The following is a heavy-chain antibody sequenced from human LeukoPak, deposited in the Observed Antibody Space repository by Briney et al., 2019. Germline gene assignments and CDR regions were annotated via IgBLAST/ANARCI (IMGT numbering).Heavy chain of an antibody. CDR1: GYTFTGYY. D-gene: IGHD2-15*01. Sequence: AASVKVSCKASGYTFTGYYMHWVRQAPGQGLEWMGWINPNSGGTNYAQKFQGWVTMTRDTSISTAYMELSRLRSDDTAVYYCARVCSGGSCYSTFDAFGIWGQGTMVTVSS. V-gene: IGHV1-2*04. CDR2: INPNSGGT. J-gene: IGHJ3*02. CDR3: ARVCSGGSCYSTFDAFGI.